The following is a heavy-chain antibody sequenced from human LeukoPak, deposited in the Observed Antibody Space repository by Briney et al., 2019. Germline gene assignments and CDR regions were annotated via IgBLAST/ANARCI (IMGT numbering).Heavy chain of an antibody. CDR1: GGSITSGDYY. Sequence: PSQTLSLTCTVSGGSITSGDYYWNWIRQQPGKGLEWIGYIYYSGSTYYNPSLKSRVTISVDTSRNQFSLKLSSVTAADTAVYYCAAGWLQLDYWGQGTLVTVSS. V-gene: IGHV4-31*03. CDR2: IYYSGST. D-gene: IGHD5-24*01. J-gene: IGHJ4*02. CDR3: AAGWLQLDY.